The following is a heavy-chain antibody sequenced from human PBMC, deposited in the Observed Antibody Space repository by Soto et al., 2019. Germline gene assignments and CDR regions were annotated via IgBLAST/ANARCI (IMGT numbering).Heavy chain of an antibody. V-gene: IGHV4-59*01. CDR2: IYFNGTT. CDR1: CVTLSGYY. Sequence: SGTLCLTSTFSCVTLSGYYWIWIRQTPGKTLEWIGCIYFNGTTIYNPSLKSRVTISLDMSKNQFSLKLRSVTATDTAVYHCARGKGTHKYWGRGTLVTVSS. D-gene: IGHD3-10*01. CDR3: ARGKGTHKY. J-gene: IGHJ4*02.